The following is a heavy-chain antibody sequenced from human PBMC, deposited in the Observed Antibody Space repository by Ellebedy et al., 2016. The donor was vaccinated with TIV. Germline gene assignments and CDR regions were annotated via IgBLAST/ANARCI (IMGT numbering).Heavy chain of an antibody. CDR3: ARGIAARGPCDY. D-gene: IGHD6-6*01. V-gene: IGHV4-39*01. CDR1: GGSISSSSYY. Sequence: SETLSLXXTVSGGSISSSSYYWGWIRQPPGKGLEWLGSIYYSGSTYYNPSLKSRVTISVDTSKNQFSLKLSSVTAADTAVYYCARGIAARGPCDYWGQGTLVTVSS. J-gene: IGHJ4*02. CDR2: IYYSGST.